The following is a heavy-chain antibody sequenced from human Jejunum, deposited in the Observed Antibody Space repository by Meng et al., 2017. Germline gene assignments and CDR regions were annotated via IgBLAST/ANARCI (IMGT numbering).Heavy chain of an antibody. CDR1: GGSSSGFY. CDR3: TRGTDRAKSGDY. V-gene: IGHV4-34*01. J-gene: IGHJ4*02. Sequence: QGHLQQWGAGLLKPSETLALPCAVYGGSSSGFYLSWIRQPPGKGLEWIGEIHPSGSTDYNPSLKSRLTISLDTSKNQFSLSLNSATAADTGIYYCTRGTDRAKSGDYWGQGTLVTVSS. CDR2: IHPSGST. D-gene: IGHD1-14*01.